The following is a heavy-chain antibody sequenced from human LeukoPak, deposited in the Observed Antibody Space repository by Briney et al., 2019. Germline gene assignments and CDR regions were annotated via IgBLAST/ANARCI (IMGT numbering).Heavy chain of an antibody. J-gene: IGHJ4*02. CDR1: GFTLSTHW. D-gene: IGHD6-19*01. CDR2: IRQDESQN. Sequence: GGSLRLSCAASGFTLSTHWMNWVRQAPGKGLEWVANIRQDESQNYYVDSVKGRFTISRDNAKNSLYLQMNSLRAEDTGVYYCVREGGWTGFFDYWGQGTLVTVSS. CDR3: VREGGWTGFFDY. V-gene: IGHV3-7*01.